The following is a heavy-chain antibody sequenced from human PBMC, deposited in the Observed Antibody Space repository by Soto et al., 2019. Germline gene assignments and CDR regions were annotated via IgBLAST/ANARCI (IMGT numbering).Heavy chain of an antibody. CDR3: ARSEGCSSTSCYGKYCSGGSCPKTDFDY. CDR2: INHSGST. V-gene: IGHV4-34*01. J-gene: IGHJ4*02. CDR1: GGSFSGYY. Sequence: SETLSLTCAVYGGSFSGYYWSWIRQPPGKGLEWIGEINHSGSTNYNPSLKSRVTISVDTSKNQFSLKLSSVTAADTAVYYCARSEGCSSTSCYGKYCSGGSCPKTDFDYWGQGTLVTISS. D-gene: IGHD2-2*01.